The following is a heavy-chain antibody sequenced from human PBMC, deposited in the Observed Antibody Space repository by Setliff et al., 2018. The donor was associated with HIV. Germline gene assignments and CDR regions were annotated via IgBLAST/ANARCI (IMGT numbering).Heavy chain of an antibody. CDR1: GGSIRNHY. CDR3: ERGNDSVWGSFRSPLKYFFDF. D-gene: IGHD3-16*02. V-gene: IGHV4-59*11. Sequence: SETLSLTCTVSGGSIRNHYWSWVRQAPGKGLEWIGNVYFTGTPTRRLSEYTPYRENPTRGTTDYSPSLRSRVTISRDVSKSQFYLRLTSVTAAETAVYYCERGNDSVWGSFRSPLKYFFDFWGQGTLVTVSS. CDR2: VYFTGTPTRRLSEYTPYRENPTRGTT. J-gene: IGHJ4*02.